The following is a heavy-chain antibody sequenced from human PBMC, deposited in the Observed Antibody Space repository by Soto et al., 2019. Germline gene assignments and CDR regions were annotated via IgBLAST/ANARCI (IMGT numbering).Heavy chain of an antibody. Sequence: EVQLVEWGGDLVQPGRSLRLSWTGSGFNFGDYALTWLRQAPGKGLEWVGFIRSKRYGGTPEYAASVKGRFSIQRDDSGSSAYLQMNSLRAEDKAVYYCIRLAINGYGHPFYYFGQGTLGTVSS. CDR3: IRLAINGYGHPFYY. J-gene: IGHJ4*02. V-gene: IGHV3-49*03. CDR2: IRSKRYGGTP. CDR1: GFNFGDYA. D-gene: IGHD5-12*01.